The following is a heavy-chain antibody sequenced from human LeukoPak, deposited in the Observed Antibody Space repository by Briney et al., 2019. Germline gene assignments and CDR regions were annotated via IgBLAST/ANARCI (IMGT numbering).Heavy chain of an antibody. J-gene: IGHJ3*02. Sequence: ASVKVSCKASGYTFSGYYMHWVRQAPGQGLEWMGWISPNSGGTNYAQKFQGRVTMTWDKSINTAYMELSRLRSDDTALYYCARDRRGVGFCSGGSCPDAFDIWGQGTMVTVSS. CDR2: ISPNSGGT. D-gene: IGHD2-15*01. V-gene: IGHV1-2*02. CDR1: GYTFSGYY. CDR3: ARDRRGVGFCSGGSCPDAFDI.